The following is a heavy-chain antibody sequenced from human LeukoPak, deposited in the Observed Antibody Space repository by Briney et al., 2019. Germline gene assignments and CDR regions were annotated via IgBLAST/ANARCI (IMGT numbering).Heavy chain of an antibody. V-gene: IGHV3-23*01. CDR1: GFTFSSYA. Sequence: PGGSLRLSCAASGFTFSSYAMSWVRQAPGKGLEWVSAISGSGGSTYYADSVKGRFTIPRDNSKNTLYLQMNSLRAEDTAVYYCAKNVLLWFGESTDYWGQGTLVTVSS. CDR3: AKNVLLWFGESTDY. D-gene: IGHD3-10*01. J-gene: IGHJ4*02. CDR2: ISGSGGST.